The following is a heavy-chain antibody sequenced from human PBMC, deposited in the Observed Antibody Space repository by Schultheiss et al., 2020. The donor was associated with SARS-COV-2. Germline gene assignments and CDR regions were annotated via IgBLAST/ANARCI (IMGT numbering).Heavy chain of an antibody. V-gene: IGHV4-34*01. CDR2: INHSGST. CDR3: ARDRFCSSTSCYRGPNYYYYYGMDV. J-gene: IGHJ6*02. Sequence: SETLSLTCAVYGGSFSGYYWSWIRQPPGKGLEWIGEINHSGSTNYNPSLKSRVTMSVDTSKNQFSLKLSSVTAADTAVYYCARDRFCSSTSCYRGPNYYYYYGMDVWGQGTTVTVSS. D-gene: IGHD2-2*01. CDR1: GGSFSGYY.